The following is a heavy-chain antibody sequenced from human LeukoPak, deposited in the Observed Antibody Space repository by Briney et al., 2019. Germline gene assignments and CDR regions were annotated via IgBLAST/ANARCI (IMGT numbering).Heavy chain of an antibody. Sequence: GESLKISCKGSGYSFSTYWIAWVRQMPGKGLEWMGIIYPSDSDVRYSPSFQGQVTFSVDKSISTAYLQWSSLKPSDTAMYYCARHSSGSSAWGQGTMVTVSS. CDR1: GYSFSTYW. J-gene: IGHJ3*01. D-gene: IGHD3-22*01. V-gene: IGHV5-51*01. CDR3: ARHSSGSSA. CDR2: IYPSDSDV.